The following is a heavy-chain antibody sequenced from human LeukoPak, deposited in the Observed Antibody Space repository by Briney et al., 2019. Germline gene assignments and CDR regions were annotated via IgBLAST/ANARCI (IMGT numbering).Heavy chain of an antibody. CDR3: ASWGAGGNS. CDR2: INPDGSGK. D-gene: IGHD3-16*01. CDR1: GFTLSTYW. Sequence: PGGSLSLSWEASGFTLSTYWMNWVRQVPGKGLDWVANINPDGSGKRYVDSVKGRFTIARDNADNSLSLQMNSLRAEDTAVYYCASWGAGGNSWGQGTLVTVSS. V-gene: IGHV3-7*01. J-gene: IGHJ4*02.